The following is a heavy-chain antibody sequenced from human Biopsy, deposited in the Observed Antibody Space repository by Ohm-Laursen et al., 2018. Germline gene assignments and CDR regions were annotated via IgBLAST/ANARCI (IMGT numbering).Heavy chain of an antibody. Sequence: SETLSLTCTVSGDTISTYYWNWIRQTPGKGLEWIGYIHYTGHIRINPSLNSRATISVVSSKDQFSLKLSSLTAADTAIYYCARNRVDVVKVTTIGWNFDLWGRGTLVTVS. CDR2: IHYTGHI. CDR3: ARNRVDVVKVTTIGWNFDL. J-gene: IGHJ2*01. D-gene: IGHD5-12*01. CDR1: GDTISTYY. V-gene: IGHV4-59*08.